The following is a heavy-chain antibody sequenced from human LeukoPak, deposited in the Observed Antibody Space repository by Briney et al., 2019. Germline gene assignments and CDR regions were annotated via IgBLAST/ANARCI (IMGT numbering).Heavy chain of an antibody. J-gene: IGHJ4*02. D-gene: IGHD1-1*01. CDR2: IYHTGNT. V-gene: IGHV4-38-2*02. CDR3: ARLSLGHDPYYVDF. CDR1: DYSISSGYC. Sequence: SETLSLTCSVSDYSISSGYCWGWIRQPPGTGLDWIGMIYHTGNTYYNSSLKSRVTISVDTFNNKFSLRLRSMTAADTAIYYCARLSLGHDPYYVDFWGQGTVVTVSS.